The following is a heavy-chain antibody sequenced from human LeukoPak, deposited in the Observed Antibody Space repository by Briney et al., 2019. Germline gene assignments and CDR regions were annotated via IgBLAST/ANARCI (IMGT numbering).Heavy chain of an antibody. CDR1: GFTFTGHY. Sequence: GASVTVSFKASGFTFTGHYMHWVRQAPGQGLEWMGWINGNSGATNYARNFQDRVTLTRDTSISTVYMELSRLRIDDTAVYYCARDFSWGVDYWGQGTLVTVSS. V-gene: IGHV1-2*02. CDR2: INGNSGAT. D-gene: IGHD3-10*01. CDR3: ARDFSWGVDY. J-gene: IGHJ4*02.